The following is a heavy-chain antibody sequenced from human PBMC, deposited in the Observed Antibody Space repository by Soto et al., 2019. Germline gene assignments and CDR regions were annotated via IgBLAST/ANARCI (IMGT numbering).Heavy chain of an antibody. V-gene: IGHV3-43*01. Sequence: GGSLRLSCAASGFTFDDYNMHWVRQAPGKGLEWVSLISRDGTNTNYAESVKGRFTISRDNSKNSLYLQMNSLRTEDAALYYCVKETYYYDVSSYYPLGSWGQGTLVTVSS. CDR3: VKETYYYDVSSYYPLGS. CDR2: ISRDGTNT. CDR1: GFTFDDYN. J-gene: IGHJ5*02. D-gene: IGHD3-22*01.